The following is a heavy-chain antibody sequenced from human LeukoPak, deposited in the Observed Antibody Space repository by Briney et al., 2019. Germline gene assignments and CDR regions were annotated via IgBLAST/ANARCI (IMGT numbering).Heavy chain of an antibody. D-gene: IGHD3-16*01. V-gene: IGHV3-48*01. J-gene: IGHJ4*02. Sequence: GGSLRLSCEASGFTFSSYSMKWVRQAPGKGLEWVSYISSSSSVIYYSDSVKGRFTISRDNAKNSLYLQMNSLRVEDTAVYYCANRPVWVHYAADYWGQGTLVTVSS. CDR1: GFTFSSYS. CDR2: ISSSSSVI. CDR3: ANRPVWVHYAADY.